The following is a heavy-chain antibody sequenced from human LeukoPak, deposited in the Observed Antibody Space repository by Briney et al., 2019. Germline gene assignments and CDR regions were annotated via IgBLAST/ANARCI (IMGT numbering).Heavy chain of an antibody. V-gene: IGHV4-34*01. CDR3: ASSYSSSSDAFDI. Sequence: PSETLSLTCAVYGGSFSGYYWSWIRQPPGKGLEWIGEINHSGSTNYNPSLKSRVTISVDTSKNQFSLKLSSVTAADTAVYYCASSYSSSSDAFDIWGQGTMVTVSS. CDR1: GGSFSGYY. J-gene: IGHJ3*02. D-gene: IGHD6-13*01. CDR2: INHSGST.